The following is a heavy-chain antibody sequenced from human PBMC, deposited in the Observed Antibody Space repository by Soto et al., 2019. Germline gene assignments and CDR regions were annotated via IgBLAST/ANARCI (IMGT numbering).Heavy chain of an antibody. CDR3: AKNSGYSYGFPFDF. Sequence: QVQLVESGGGVVQPGRSLRLSCAASGFTFSSYGMHWVRQAPGKGLEWVALISYDGSNKYYADSVKGRFTISRDNSKNTLYLQMNSPRAEDTAVYYCAKNSGYSYGFPFDFWGQGTLVTVSS. CDR1: GFTFSSYG. CDR2: ISYDGSNK. J-gene: IGHJ4*02. D-gene: IGHD5-18*01. V-gene: IGHV3-30*18.